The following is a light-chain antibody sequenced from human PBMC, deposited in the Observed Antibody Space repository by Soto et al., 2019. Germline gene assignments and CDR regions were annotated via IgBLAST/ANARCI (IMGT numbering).Light chain of an antibody. V-gene: IGKV3-20*01. CDR3: QQYGSSPRT. J-gene: IGKJ1*01. CDR1: QSVSSSY. CDR2: GAS. Sequence: EIVLTQSPGTLSLSPGEITTLSCRASQSVSSSYLAWYQQKPGQAPRLLIYGASTRATGIPDRFSGSGSGTDFTLTISRLEPEDFAVYYCQQYGSSPRTFGQGTKVDI.